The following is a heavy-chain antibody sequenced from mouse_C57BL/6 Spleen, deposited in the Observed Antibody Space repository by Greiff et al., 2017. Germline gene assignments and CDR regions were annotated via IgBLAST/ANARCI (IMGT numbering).Heavy chain of an antibody. CDR2: ISDGGSYT. Sequence: EVMLVESGGGLVKPGGSLKLSCAASGFTFSSYAMSWVRQTPEKRLEWVATISDGGSYTYYPDNVKGRFTISRDNAKNNLYLQMSQLKSEDTAMYYCARDRDYGSSYGWFAYWGQGTLVTVSA. V-gene: IGHV5-4*01. CDR3: ARDRDYGSSYGWFAY. J-gene: IGHJ3*01. D-gene: IGHD1-1*01. CDR1: GFTFSSYA.